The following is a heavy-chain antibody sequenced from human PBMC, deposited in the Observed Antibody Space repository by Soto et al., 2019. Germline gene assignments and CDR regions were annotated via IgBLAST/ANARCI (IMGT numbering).Heavy chain of an antibody. Sequence: NPSETLSLTCTVSGGSISSYYWSWIRQPPGKGLEWIGYIYYSGSTNYNPSLKSRVTISVDTSKNQFSLKLSSVTAADTAVYYCARAAAAGTIYYYYGMDVWGQGTTVTVSS. CDR2: IYYSGST. D-gene: IGHD6-13*01. J-gene: IGHJ6*02. V-gene: IGHV4-59*01. CDR3: ARAAAAGTIYYYYGMDV. CDR1: GGSISSYY.